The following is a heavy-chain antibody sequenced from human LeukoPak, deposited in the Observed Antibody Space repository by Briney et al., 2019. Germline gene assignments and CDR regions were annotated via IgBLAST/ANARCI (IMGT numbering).Heavy chain of an antibody. CDR2: IYTSGST. CDR1: GGSISNYD. D-gene: IGHD3-10*01. V-gene: IGHV4-4*07. J-gene: IGHJ4*02. Sequence: PSETLSLTCTVSGGSISNYDWSWVRQPAGKGLEWIGRIYTSGSTNYNPSLKSRVTMSVDTSKNQFSLKLSSVTAADTAAYYCARDYYGSGSYYNGGTYYFDYWGQGTLVTVSS. CDR3: ARDYYGSGSYYNGGTYYFDY.